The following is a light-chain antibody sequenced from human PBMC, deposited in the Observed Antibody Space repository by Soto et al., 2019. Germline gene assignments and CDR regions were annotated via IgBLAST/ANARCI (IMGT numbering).Light chain of an antibody. J-gene: IGKJ1*01. CDR1: QSVSAY. CDR2: DAS. CDR3: QQYGSSGT. V-gene: IGKV3-11*01. Sequence: EIVLTQSPVTLSLSPGERATLSCRASQSVSAYLAWFQQKAGQPPRLLIYDASDRASGVPPRFSGSGSGTDFTLTITGLEPEDSAVYYCQQYGSSGTFGQGTKVDIK.